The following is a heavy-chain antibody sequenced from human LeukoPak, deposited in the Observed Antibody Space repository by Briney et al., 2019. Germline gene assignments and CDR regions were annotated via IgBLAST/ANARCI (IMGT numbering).Heavy chain of an antibody. V-gene: IGHV1-69*04. D-gene: IGHD6-6*01. Sequence: ASVKVSCKASGGTFSSYAISWVRQAPGQGLEWMGRIIPILGIANYAQKFQGRVTIAADKSTSTAYMELSSLRSEDTAVYYCARGLEYSSSSATYYYYGMDVWGQGTTVTVSS. CDR1: GGTFSSYA. CDR3: ARGLEYSSSSATYYYYGMDV. CDR2: IIPILGIA. J-gene: IGHJ6*02.